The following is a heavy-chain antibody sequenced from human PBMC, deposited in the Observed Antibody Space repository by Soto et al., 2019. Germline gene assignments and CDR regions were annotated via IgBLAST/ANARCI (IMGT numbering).Heavy chain of an antibody. V-gene: IGHV3-53*01. CDR2: IYSGGST. Sequence: GGSLRLSCAASGFTVSSNYMSWVRQAPGKGLEWVSVIYSGGSTYYADSVKGRFTISRDNSKNTLYLQMNSLRAEETAVYYCARVLSMQSYYGSGSYYTAAINYYYYYGMDVWGQGTTVTVSS. CDR3: ARVLSMQSYYGSGSYYTAAINYYYYYGMDV. CDR1: GFTVSSNY. D-gene: IGHD3-10*01. J-gene: IGHJ6*02.